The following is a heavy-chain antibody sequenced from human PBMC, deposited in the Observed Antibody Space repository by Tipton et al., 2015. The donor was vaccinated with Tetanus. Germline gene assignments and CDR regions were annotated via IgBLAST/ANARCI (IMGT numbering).Heavy chain of an antibody. CDR2: INPIGGST. D-gene: IGHD1-20*01. CDR1: GYTLTSYH. V-gene: IGHV1-46*01. J-gene: IGHJ4*02. Sequence: QSGAEVKKPGASVKVSCKASGYTLTSYHMHWVRQAPGQGLEWMGIINPIGGSTSYAQKFQGGITMTGETSTSTVYMDPNSRRSGTPAVYSGGRAGGGGRRINGPAGIDYWGQGTLVTVSS. CDR3: GRAGGGGRRINGPAGIDY.